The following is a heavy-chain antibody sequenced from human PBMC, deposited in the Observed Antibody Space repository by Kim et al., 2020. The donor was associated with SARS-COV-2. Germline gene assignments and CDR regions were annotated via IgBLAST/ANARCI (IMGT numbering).Heavy chain of an antibody. Sequence: GGSLRLSCAASGFTFSDYYMSWIRQAPGKGLEWVSYISSSGSTIYYAHSVKGRFTISRHHAKNPLYLQMTSLRAEDTAVYYCARAEGNGFGMDVWGQGTTVTVSS. CDR2: ISSSGSTI. CDR3: ARAEGNGFGMDV. CDR1: GFTFSDYY. J-gene: IGHJ6*02. V-gene: IGHV3-11*04. D-gene: IGHD2-8*01.